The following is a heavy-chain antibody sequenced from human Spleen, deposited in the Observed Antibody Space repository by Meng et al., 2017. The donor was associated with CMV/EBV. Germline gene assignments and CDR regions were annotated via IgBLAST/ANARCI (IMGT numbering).Heavy chain of an antibody. D-gene: IGHD6-19*01. CDR1: GFTFSNYW. CDR2: IKHDGSET. V-gene: IGHV3-7*01. J-gene: IGHJ4*02. CDR3: ARERGWYGLPWY. Sequence: GESLKISCAASGFTFSNYWVNWVRQAPGKGLEWVANIKHDGSETYYVDSVKGRFTISRDNAKNSLYLQMNSLRAEDTAVYYCARERGWYGLPWYWGQGTLVTVSS.